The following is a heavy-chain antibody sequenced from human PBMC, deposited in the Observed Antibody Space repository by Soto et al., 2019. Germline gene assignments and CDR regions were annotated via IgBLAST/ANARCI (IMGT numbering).Heavy chain of an antibody. Sequence: QVQLVQSGAEVKKPGSSVKVSCKASGGTFSSYAISWVRQAPGQGLEWMGGIIPIFGTANYAQKFQGGVTITADESTSTAYMELSSLSSEDTAVYYCARVQLEGAYYYYGMDVWCQGTTVTVSS. D-gene: IGHD1-1*01. CDR1: GGTFSSYA. CDR2: IIPIFGTA. V-gene: IGHV1-69*01. J-gene: IGHJ6*02. CDR3: ARVQLEGAYYYYGMDV.